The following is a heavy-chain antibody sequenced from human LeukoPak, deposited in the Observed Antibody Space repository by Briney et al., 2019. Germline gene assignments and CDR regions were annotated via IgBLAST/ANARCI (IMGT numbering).Heavy chain of an antibody. J-gene: IGHJ4*02. Sequence: PGGSLRLSCAGSGFIFTSFSMNWVRQAPGKGLEWVSSITGNSAYTRYADSVRGRFTISRDNSKNSLYLQLNNLRVEDTALYYCARGDSDYYDTRGYAFEYWGQGTLVAVSS. D-gene: IGHD3-22*01. CDR1: GFIFTSFS. V-gene: IGHV3-21*01. CDR2: ITGNSAYT. CDR3: ARGDSDYYDTRGYAFEY.